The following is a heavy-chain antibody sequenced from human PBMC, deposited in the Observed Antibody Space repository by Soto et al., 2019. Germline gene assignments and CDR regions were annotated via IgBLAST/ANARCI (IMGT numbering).Heavy chain of an antibody. J-gene: IGHJ4*02. V-gene: IGHV3-43*01. D-gene: IGHD3-22*01. CDR3: AKDIWGRVVGLFDY. CDR2: ISWDGGST. CDR1: GFTFDDYT. Sequence: GGSLRLSCAASGFTFDDYTMHWVRQAPGKGLEWVSLISWDGGSTYYADSVKGRFTISRDNSKNSLYLQMNSLRTEDTALYYCAKDIWGRVVGLFDYWGQGTLVTVSS.